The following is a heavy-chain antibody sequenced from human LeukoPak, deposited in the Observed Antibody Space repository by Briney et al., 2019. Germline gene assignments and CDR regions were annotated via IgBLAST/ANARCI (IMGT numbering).Heavy chain of an antibody. CDR2: INPNSGGT. Sequence: SVKVSCKASGYTFTGYYMHWVRQAPGQGLAGMGWINPNSGGTNYAQKFQGRVTVTRDTSISTAYMELSRLRSDDTAVYYCARDGDAGAFDIRGQGTMVTVSS. D-gene: IGHD7-27*01. CDR3: ARDGDAGAFDI. J-gene: IGHJ3*02. V-gene: IGHV1-2*02. CDR1: GYTFTGYY.